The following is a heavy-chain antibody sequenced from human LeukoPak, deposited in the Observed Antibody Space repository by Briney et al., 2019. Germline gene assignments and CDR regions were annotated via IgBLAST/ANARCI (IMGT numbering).Heavy chain of an antibody. J-gene: IGHJ4*02. V-gene: IGHV3-23*01. Sequence: PGGSLRLSCTASGFTFSTYAMSWVRQTPGKGLEWVSSISGSGGSTYYADSVGGRFTMSRDNSKKTLYLQMDSLRAEDTAVYYCAKDRLSSGYLSSLDFWAQGTLVTVSS. CDR3: AKDRLSSGYLSSLDF. CDR1: GFTFSTYA. CDR2: ISGSGGST. D-gene: IGHD3-22*01.